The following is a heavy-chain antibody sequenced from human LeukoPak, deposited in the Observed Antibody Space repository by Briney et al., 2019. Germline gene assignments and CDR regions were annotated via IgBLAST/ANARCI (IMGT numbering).Heavy chain of an antibody. CDR2: IKQDGSEK. Sequence: PGGSLRLSCAASGFTFSSYWMNWVRQAPGKGLEWVANIKQDGSEKYYVDSVKGRFTISRDNAKNSLYPQMNSLRAEDTAVYYCARDGDYYDSSGYDPWGQGTLVAVSS. CDR1: GFTFSSYW. V-gene: IGHV3-7*01. D-gene: IGHD3-22*01. J-gene: IGHJ5*02. CDR3: ARDGDYYDSSGYDP.